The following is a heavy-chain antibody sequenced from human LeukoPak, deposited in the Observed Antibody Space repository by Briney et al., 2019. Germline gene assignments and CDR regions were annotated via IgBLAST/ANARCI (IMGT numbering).Heavy chain of an antibody. V-gene: IGHV4-34*01. J-gene: IGHJ6*02. CDR2: INHSGST. CDR3: ARGRGSYYYYYGMDV. D-gene: IGHD2-15*01. CDR1: GGSFSGYY. Sequence: SETLSLTCAVYGGSFSGYYWSWIRQPPGKGLEWIGEINHSGSTNYNPSLKSRVTISVDTSKNQFSLKLSSVTAADTAVYYCARGRGSYYYYYGMDVWGQGTTVTVSS.